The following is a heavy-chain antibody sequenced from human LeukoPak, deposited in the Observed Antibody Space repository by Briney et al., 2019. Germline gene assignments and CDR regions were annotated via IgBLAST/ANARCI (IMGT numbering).Heavy chain of an antibody. CDR1: GGSISSYY. Sequence: PSETLSLTCTVSGGSISSYYWSWIRQPPGKGLEWIGYIYYSGSTNYNPSLKSRVTISVDTSKNQFSLKLSSVTAADTAVYYCARTTVTIQPIVYFDYWGQGTLVTVSS. J-gene: IGHJ4*02. CDR2: IYYSGST. CDR3: ARTTVTIQPIVYFDY. D-gene: IGHD4-17*01. V-gene: IGHV4-59*01.